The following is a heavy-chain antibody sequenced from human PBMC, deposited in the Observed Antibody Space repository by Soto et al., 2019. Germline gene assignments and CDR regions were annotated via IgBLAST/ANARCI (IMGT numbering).Heavy chain of an antibody. CDR1: GFTFSDYY. CDR2: ISSSGSTI. Sequence: QVQLVESGGGSVKPGGSLRLSCAASGFTFSDYYMSWIRQAPGKGLEWGSYISSSGSTIYYADSVKGRFTISRDNAKNSLYLQMNSLRAEDTAVYYCARDRRQYSGYDWSPPGDYWGQGTLVTVSS. CDR3: ARDRRQYSGYDWSPPGDY. J-gene: IGHJ4*02. V-gene: IGHV3-11*01. D-gene: IGHD5-12*01.